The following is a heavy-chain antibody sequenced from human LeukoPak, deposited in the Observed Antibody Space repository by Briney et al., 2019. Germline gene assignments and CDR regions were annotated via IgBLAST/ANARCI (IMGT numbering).Heavy chain of an antibody. CDR2: IYYSGST. J-gene: IGHJ2*01. CDR3: ARGGYSFGSNWYFDL. Sequence: SETLSLTCTVSGGSISSYYWSWIRQPPGKGLEWIGYIYYSGSTNYNPSLKSRVTISVDTSKNQFSLKLRSVTAADTAVYYCARGGYSFGSNWYFDLWGRGTLVTVSS. CDR1: GGSISSYY. D-gene: IGHD5-18*01. V-gene: IGHV4-59*01.